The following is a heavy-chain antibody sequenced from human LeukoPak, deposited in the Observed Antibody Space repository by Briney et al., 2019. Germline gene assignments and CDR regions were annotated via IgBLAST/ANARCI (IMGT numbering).Heavy chain of an antibody. Sequence: GGSLRLSCEASGFTFSSYGMHWVRQAPGKGLEWVALIHYDGGDKYYADSVKGRFTISRDNSKNTLYLQMNSLRAEDTAVYYCAGQHNTWAYYNFEHWGQGTLVTVSS. CDR1: GFTFSSYG. J-gene: IGHJ4*02. D-gene: IGHD3-22*01. CDR2: IHYDGGDK. V-gene: IGHV3-30*02. CDR3: AGQHNTWAYYNFEH.